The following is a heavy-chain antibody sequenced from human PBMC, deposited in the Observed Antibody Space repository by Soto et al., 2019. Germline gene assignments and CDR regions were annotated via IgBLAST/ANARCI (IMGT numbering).Heavy chain of an antibody. V-gene: IGHV3-11*01. Sequence: QVQLVESGGGLVKPGGSLRLSCAASGFTFSDYYMSWIRQAPGKGLEWVSYISSSGSTIYYADSVKGRFTISRDNAKNSLYLQMNSLRAEDTAVYYCARTMVRGVMTLQHYYYMDVWGKGSTVTISS. CDR2: ISSSGSTI. CDR1: GFTFSDYY. D-gene: IGHD3-10*01. J-gene: IGHJ6*03. CDR3: ARTMVRGVMTLQHYYYMDV.